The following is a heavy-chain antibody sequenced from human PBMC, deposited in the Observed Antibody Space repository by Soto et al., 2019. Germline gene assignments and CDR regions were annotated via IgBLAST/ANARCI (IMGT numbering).Heavy chain of an antibody. J-gene: IGHJ6*03. D-gene: IGHD1-1*01. CDR3: YRDMTDQLPGRDDYYYMDV. CDR1: GFTFSDYS. CDR2: ISSSGSDV. Sequence: QVQLVESGGGLVEPGGSLRLSCAASGFTFSDYSMSWIRQAPGKGLEWVSDISSSGSDVFYADSVKGRFTISRDNAKNSQYLQMHRLRAEDTAVSYCYRDMTDQLPGRDDYYYMDVWGKGTTVTVSS. V-gene: IGHV3-11*01.